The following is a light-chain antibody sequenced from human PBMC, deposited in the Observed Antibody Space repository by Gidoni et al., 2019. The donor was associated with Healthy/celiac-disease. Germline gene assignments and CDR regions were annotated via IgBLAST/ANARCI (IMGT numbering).Light chain of an antibody. CDR1: HSISSW. V-gene: IGKV1-5*03. Sequence: DIQMTQSPSTLSAAVGDRVTITCRASHSISSWLAWYQQKPGKAPKVLSYKASSLESGVPSRFSGSGSGTEFTLTNSSLQPDDFATYYCQQYNSYPVFTFGPGTKVDIK. CDR3: QQYNSYPVFT. CDR2: KAS. J-gene: IGKJ3*01.